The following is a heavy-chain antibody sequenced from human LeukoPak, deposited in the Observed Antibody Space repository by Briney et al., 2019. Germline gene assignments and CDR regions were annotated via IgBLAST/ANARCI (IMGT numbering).Heavy chain of an antibody. J-gene: IGHJ4*02. CDR3: ARDGVTGTQDFDY. CDR2: IKQDGSEK. Sequence: PGGSLRLSCAASGFTFSSYGMHWVRQAPGKGLEWVANIKQDGSEKYYVDSVKGRFTISRDNAKNSLYLQMNSLRAEDTAVYYCARDGVTGTQDFDYWGQGTLVTVSS. V-gene: IGHV3-7*01. D-gene: IGHD1-7*01. CDR1: GFTFSSYG.